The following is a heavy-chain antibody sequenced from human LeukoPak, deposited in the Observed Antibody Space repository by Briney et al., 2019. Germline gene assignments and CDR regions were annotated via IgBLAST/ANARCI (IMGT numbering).Heavy chain of an antibody. J-gene: IGHJ6*03. CDR3: ARGGSEYYYYYMDV. CDR1: GFTFSSYA. Sequence: GGSLRLSCAASGFTFSSYAMSWVRQAPGKGLEWVSSISSSSSYIYYADSVKGRFTISRDNAKNSLYLQMNSLRAEDTAVYYCARGGSEYYYYYMDVWGKGTTVTVSS. V-gene: IGHV3-21*01. CDR2: ISSSSSYI.